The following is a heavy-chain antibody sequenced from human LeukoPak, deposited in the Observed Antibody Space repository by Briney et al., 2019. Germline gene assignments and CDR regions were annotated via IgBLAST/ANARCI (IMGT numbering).Heavy chain of an antibody. CDR1: GGSISSGDYY. D-gene: IGHD3-22*01. V-gene: IGHV4-30-4*01. J-gene: IGHJ4*02. Sequence: SETLSLTCTVSGGSISSGDYYWSWIRQPPGKGLEWIGYIYYSGSTYYNPSLKSRVTISVDTSKNQFSLKLSSVTAADTAVYYCARVADDSSGYYFDRWGQGTLVTVSS. CDR2: IYYSGST. CDR3: ARVADDSSGYYFDR.